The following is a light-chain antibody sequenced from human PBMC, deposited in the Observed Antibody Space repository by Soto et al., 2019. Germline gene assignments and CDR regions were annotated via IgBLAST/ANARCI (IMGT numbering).Light chain of an antibody. CDR2: DVS. Sequence: QSALTQPASVSGSPGQSITISCTGTSSDVGAYYYVSWYQQHPRTSPKLVIYDVSNRPSGVSNRFSGSKSGNTASLTISGLQAEDEGDYYSSAYTNTHTILLGGGSKVTVL. V-gene: IGLV2-14*01. CDR3: SAYTNTHTIL. J-gene: IGLJ2*01. CDR1: SSDVGAYYY.